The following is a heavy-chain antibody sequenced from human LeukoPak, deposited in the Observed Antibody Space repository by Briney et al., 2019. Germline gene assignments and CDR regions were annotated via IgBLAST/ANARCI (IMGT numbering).Heavy chain of an antibody. Sequence: PGGTLRLSCAASGFTFSSYGMGWVRQAPGKGLEWVANIKQDGSEKYYVDSVKGRFTISRDNAKNSLSLQMNSLRAEDTAVYYCARPLMYYYGSETYFWLDPWGQGTLVTVSS. V-gene: IGHV3-7*01. CDR3: ARPLMYYYGSETYFWLDP. D-gene: IGHD3-10*01. J-gene: IGHJ5*02. CDR2: IKQDGSEK. CDR1: GFTFSSYG.